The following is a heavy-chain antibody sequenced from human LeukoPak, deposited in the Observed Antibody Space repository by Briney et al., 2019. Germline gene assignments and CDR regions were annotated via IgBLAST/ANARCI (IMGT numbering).Heavy chain of an antibody. D-gene: IGHD2-2*01. CDR2: IYSGGST. Sequence: PGGSLRLSCAASGFTVSSNYMSWVRQAPGKGLEWVSVIYSGGSTYYADSVKGRFTISRDNSKNTLYLQMNSLRAEDTAVYYCATSQVPADSYYYYYYYMDVWGKGTTVTVSS. V-gene: IGHV3-53*01. CDR1: GFTVSSNY. J-gene: IGHJ6*03. CDR3: ATSQVPADSYYYYYYYMDV.